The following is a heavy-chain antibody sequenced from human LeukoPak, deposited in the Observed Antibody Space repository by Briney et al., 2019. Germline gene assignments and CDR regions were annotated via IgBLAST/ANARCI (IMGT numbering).Heavy chain of an antibody. Sequence: PGGSLRLSCAASGFTFSSYGMHWVRQAPGKGLEWVAVISYDGSNKYYADSVKGRFTISRDNSKNTLYLQMNSLRAEDTAVYYCAKAMGRRLHRASYYYYGMDVWGQGTTVTVSS. D-gene: IGHD5-24*01. CDR1: GFTFSSYG. J-gene: IGHJ6*02. V-gene: IGHV3-30*18. CDR3: AKAMGRRLHRASYYYYGMDV. CDR2: ISYDGSNK.